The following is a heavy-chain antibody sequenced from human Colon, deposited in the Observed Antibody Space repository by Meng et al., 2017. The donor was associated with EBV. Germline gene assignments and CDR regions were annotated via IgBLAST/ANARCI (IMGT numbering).Heavy chain of an antibody. CDR3: ASFDHIPRRNYFDY. Sequence: PGMGQGLVESSRTLPLHCSVPGASMSCRNTVWIWTRHPPGKGLEWSGYIQHSGSAYYNPSLKSRVSISVDTSKNQFSLNLNSMTAADTAVYYCASFDHIPRRNYFDYWGQGTLVTVSS. V-gene: IGHV4-30-4*01. CDR2: IQHSGSA. D-gene: IGHD2-21*01. J-gene: IGHJ4*02. CDR1: GASMSCRNTV.